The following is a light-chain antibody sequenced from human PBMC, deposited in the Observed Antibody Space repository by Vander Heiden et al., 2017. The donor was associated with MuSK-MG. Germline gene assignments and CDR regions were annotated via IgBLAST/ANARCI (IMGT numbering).Light chain of an antibody. V-gene: IGKV1-39*01. CDR3: QQSDSTQFT. Sequence: DIQMTQSPSSLSASVGDNITIICRASQSISRHLNWYQQKPGKAPNLLMYAASRLQSGVPSRFSGSGSGTDFTLSISSLQAEDFATYYCQQSDSTQFTFGPGSRVDIK. CDR1: QSISRH. J-gene: IGKJ3*01. CDR2: AAS.